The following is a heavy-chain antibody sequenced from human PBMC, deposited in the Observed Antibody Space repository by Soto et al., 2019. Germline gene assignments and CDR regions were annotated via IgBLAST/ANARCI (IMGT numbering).Heavy chain of an antibody. D-gene: IGHD2-21*02. CDR1: GYIFTNYY. CDR2: INAGGGYT. CDR3: TRGGAIVAVTAPFDL. Sequence: QVQLVQSGAEVKKPGASVKVSCKASGYIFTNYYMHWVRQAPGQGLEWMGTINAGGGYTTYAQRFQGRVTMTRDTSTSTVSMELSSLRYEDTALYYCTRGGAIVAVTAPFDLWGRGTLVTVSS. J-gene: IGHJ5*02. V-gene: IGHV1-46*03.